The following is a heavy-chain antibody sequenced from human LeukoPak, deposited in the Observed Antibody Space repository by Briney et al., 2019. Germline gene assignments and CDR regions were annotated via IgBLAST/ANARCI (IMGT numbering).Heavy chain of an antibody. V-gene: IGHV3-9*01. J-gene: IGHJ4*02. Sequence: GGPLRLSCAASGFTFDDYAMHWVRQAPGKGLEWVSGISWNSGSIGYADSVKGRFTISRDNAKNSLYLQTNSLRAEDTALYYCAKALWISSSPFDYWGQGTLVTVSS. CDR3: AKALWISSSPFDY. CDR2: ISWNSGSI. CDR1: GFTFDDYA. D-gene: IGHD6-6*01.